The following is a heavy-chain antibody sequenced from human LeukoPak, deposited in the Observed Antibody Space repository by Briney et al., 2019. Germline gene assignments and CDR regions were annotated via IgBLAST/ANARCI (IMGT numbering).Heavy chain of an antibody. V-gene: IGHV3-7*01. CDR3: ARGRRIDGYSGYDWVYYYYYYMDV. CDR2: IKQDGSEK. D-gene: IGHD5-12*01. Sequence: GGSLRLSCAASGFTFSSYWMSWVRQAPGKGLEWVANIKQDGSEKYYVDSVKGRFTISRDNAKNSLYLQMNSLRAEDTAVYYCARGRRIDGYSGYDWVYYYYYYMDVWGKGTTVTVSS. CDR1: GFTFSSYW. J-gene: IGHJ6*03.